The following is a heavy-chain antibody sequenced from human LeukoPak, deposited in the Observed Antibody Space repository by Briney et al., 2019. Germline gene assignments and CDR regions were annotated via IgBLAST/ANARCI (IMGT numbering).Heavy chain of an antibody. V-gene: IGHV4-59*06. CDR1: GGSISSYY. J-gene: IGHJ4*02. CDR3: ARKYYYGSRMGAYYFDY. D-gene: IGHD3-10*01. CDR2: IYYSGST. Sequence: SETLSLTCTVSGGSISSYYWSWIRQPPGKGLEWIGYIYYSGSTYYNPSLKSRVTISVDTSKNQFSLKLSSVTAADTAVYYCARKYYYGSRMGAYYFDYWGQGTLVTVSS.